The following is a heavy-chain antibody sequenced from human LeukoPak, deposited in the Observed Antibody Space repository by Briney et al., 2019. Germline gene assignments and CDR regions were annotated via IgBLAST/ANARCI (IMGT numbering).Heavy chain of an antibody. J-gene: IGHJ6*03. CDR3: ARGRIWFGELGRYYYMDV. CDR2: INHSGST. CDR1: GGSFSGYY. D-gene: IGHD3-10*01. Sequence: SETLSLTCAVYGGSFSGYYWSWIRQPPGKGLEWIGEINHSGSTNYNPSLKSRVTISVDTSKNQFSLKLSSVTAADTAVYYCARGRIWFGELGRYYYMDVWGKGTTVTVSS. V-gene: IGHV4-34*01.